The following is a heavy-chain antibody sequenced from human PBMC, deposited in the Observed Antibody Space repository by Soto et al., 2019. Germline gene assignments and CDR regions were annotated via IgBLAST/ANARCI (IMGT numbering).Heavy chain of an antibody. CDR1: GGSISGYY. Sequence: PSETLSLTCTVSGGSISGYYWSWIRQPPGKGLEWVAFIFYTGSTNYNPSLKNRVTISLGTSKNQFSLKVTSVAAADTAVYYCSRSRVPYSGYDPGFEYWGQGTLVTVSS. J-gene: IGHJ4*02. V-gene: IGHV4-59*01. CDR3: SRSRVPYSGYDPGFEY. CDR2: IFYTGST. D-gene: IGHD5-12*01.